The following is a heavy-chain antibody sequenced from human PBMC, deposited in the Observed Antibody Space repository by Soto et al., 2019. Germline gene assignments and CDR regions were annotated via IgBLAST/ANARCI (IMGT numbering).Heavy chain of an antibody. CDR1: GGYITTYY. D-gene: IGHD3-22*01. CDR3: TRESRGSSLVVEGFDP. V-gene: IGHV4-59*01. CDR2: IHYSGST. J-gene: IGHJ5*02. Sequence: SETLPLTCTVSGGYITTYYWSCIRQSPARGLECIGFIHYSGSTRYTPSLRSRVSISVDTSKNQISLKVFYVTAADTAVYYCTRESRGSSLVVEGFDPWGQGALVTVS.